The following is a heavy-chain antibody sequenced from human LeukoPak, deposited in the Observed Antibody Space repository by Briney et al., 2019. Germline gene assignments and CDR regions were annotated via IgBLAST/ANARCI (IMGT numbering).Heavy chain of an antibody. CDR2: INPNSGGT. CDR1: GYSFTDYY. J-gene: IGHJ5*02. V-gene: IGHV1-2*02. CDR3: ARADRLHGGPYLIGP. D-gene: IGHD2-21*01. Sequence: ASVKVSCKTSGYSFTDYYMHWVRQAPGQGLEWMEWINPNSGGTSSAQKFQGRVTMTRDTSISTVYMEVSWLTSDDTAIYYCARADRLHGGPYLIGPWGQGTLVTVSS.